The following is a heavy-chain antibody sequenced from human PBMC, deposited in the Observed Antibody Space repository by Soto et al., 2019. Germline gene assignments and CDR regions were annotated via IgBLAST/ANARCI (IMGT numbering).Heavy chain of an antibody. V-gene: IGHV4-59*08. J-gene: IGHJ4*02. CDR3: ARLGKSRLPVAATLLSFDY. D-gene: IGHD2-15*01. CDR1: GGSISSYY. CDR2: IYYSGST. Sequence: SETLSLTCTVSGGSISSYYWSWIRQPPGKGLEWIGYIYYSGSTNYNPSLKSRVTISVDTSKNQFSLKLSSVTAADTAVYYCARLGKSRLPVAATLLSFDYWGQGTLVTVSS.